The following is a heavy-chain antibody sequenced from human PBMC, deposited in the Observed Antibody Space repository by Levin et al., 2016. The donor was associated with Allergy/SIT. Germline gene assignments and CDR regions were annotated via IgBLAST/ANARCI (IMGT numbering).Heavy chain of an antibody. CDR2: ISYDGSNR. CDR3: ARDSRLWGGAFDI. Sequence: LSLTCEVSGFTLSTYGMHWVRQAPGKGLEWVAVISYDGSNRYYTDSVKGRFTISRDDSKNTLYLQMNSLRAEDTAVYYCARDSRLWGGAFDIWGQGTMVTVSS. V-gene: IGHV3-30*03. D-gene: IGHD2-2*01. CDR1: GFTLSTYG. J-gene: IGHJ3*02.